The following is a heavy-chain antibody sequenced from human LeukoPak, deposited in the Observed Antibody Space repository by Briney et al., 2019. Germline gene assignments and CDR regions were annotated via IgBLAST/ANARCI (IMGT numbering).Heavy chain of an antibody. CDR2: INTNTGNP. CDR3: ARGITMVRGVILTSYYYYYYGMDV. V-gene: IGHV7-4-1*02. J-gene: IGHJ6*02. CDR1: GYTFTSYA. D-gene: IGHD3-10*01. Sequence: GASVKVSCKASGYTFTSYAMNWVRQAPGQGLEWMGWINTNTGNPTYAQGFTGRFVFSLGTSVSTAYLQISSLKAEDTAVYYCARGITMVRGVILTSYYYYYYGMDVWGQGTTVTVSS.